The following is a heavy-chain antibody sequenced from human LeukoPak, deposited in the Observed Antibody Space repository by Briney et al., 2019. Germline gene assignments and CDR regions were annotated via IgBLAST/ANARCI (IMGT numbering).Heavy chain of an antibody. CDR1: GFTFSSYW. CDR3: ARASALAPPPFAY. CDR2: INIDGSTS. V-gene: IGHV3-74*01. J-gene: IGHJ4*02. Sequence: GGSLRLSCAASGFTFSSYWMHWVRQAPGKGLGLVSRINIDGSTSNYADSVKGRFTISRDNAKNAVYLQMNSLRVEATAVYYCARASALAPPPFAYCGQGTLVTVSS. D-gene: IGHD3-16*01.